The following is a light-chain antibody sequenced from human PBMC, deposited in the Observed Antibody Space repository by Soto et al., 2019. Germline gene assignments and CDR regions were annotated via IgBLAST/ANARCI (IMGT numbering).Light chain of an antibody. Sequence: DIPMTQSPSILSASVGDRVTITCRASQSIGSWLAWYQQKPGKAPNLLIYKASSLESGVPPRFSGSGSGTEFTLTVSSLQPDDFATYYCQQYHSYPWTFGQGTKVDIK. CDR1: QSIGSW. CDR3: QQYHSYPWT. CDR2: KAS. V-gene: IGKV1-5*03. J-gene: IGKJ1*01.